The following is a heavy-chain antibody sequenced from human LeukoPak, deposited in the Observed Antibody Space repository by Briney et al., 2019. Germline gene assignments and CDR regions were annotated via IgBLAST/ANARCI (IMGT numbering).Heavy chain of an antibody. CDR3: ARGYCSSTSCYGYYYYGMDV. D-gene: IGHD2-2*01. V-gene: IGHV3-21*01. CDR2: ISTSSSYI. CDR1: GFTFSSKS. J-gene: IGHJ6*02. Sequence: GGSLRLSCAASGFTFSSKSMNWVRQAPGKGLEWVSSISTSSSYIYYADSVKGRFTISRDNAKNSLYLEMNSLRAEDTAVYYCARGYCSSTSCYGYYYYGMDVWGQGTTVTVSS.